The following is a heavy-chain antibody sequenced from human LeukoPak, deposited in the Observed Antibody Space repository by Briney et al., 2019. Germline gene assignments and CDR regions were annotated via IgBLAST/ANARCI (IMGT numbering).Heavy chain of an antibody. CDR3: ARVGYSSAWYFFNF. CDR2: LSSTGTT. CDR1: GIGFSSFG. D-gene: IGHD6-13*01. J-gene: IGHJ4*02. V-gene: IGHV3-23*01. Sequence: GGSLRLSCAASGIGFSSFGMSWVRQTPEKGLEWVSTLSSTGTTFYAGSVKGRFTISRANSENTLYLQMDSLTAEDTALYYCARVGYSSAWYFFNFWGQGTLVTVSS.